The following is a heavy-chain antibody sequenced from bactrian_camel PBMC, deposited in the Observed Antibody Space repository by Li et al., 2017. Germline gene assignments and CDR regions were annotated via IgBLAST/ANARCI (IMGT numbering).Heavy chain of an antibody. J-gene: IGHJ4*01. CDR2: IDSDGST. Sequence: HVQLVESGGGSVQAGGSLRLSCVASGNTDSTKCMGWFRQIPDKEREGVAAIDSDGSTRYADSVKGRFTILQDNNKNTLYLQMNRLKPEDTAVYYCAAGWGIRPRIATLDSYEYQTWGRGTQVTVS. CDR1: GNTDSTKC. D-gene: IGHD4*01. V-gene: IGHV3S53*01. CDR3: AAGWGIRPRIATLDSYEYQT.